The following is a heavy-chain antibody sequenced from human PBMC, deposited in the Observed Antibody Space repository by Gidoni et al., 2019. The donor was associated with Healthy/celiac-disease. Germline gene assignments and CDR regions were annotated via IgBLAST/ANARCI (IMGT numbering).Heavy chain of an antibody. J-gene: IGHJ6*02. CDR1: GGSISSSSYY. V-gene: IGHV4-39*01. D-gene: IGHD3-3*01. Sequence: QLQLQESGPGLVKPSETLSLTCTVSGGSISSSSYYWGWIRQHPGKGLEWIRSIYYSGSTYYNPSLKSRVTISVDTSKNQFSLKLSSVTAADTAVYYCARLRFLESANNSQIWSYYYYYYGMDVWGQGTTVTVSS. CDR2: IYYSGST. CDR3: ARLRFLESANNSQIWSYYYYYYGMDV.